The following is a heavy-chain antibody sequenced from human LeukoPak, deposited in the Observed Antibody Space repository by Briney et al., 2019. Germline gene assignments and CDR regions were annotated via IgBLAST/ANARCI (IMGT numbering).Heavy chain of an antibody. J-gene: IGHJ4*02. CDR2: IYYSGST. D-gene: IGHD1-1*01. V-gene: IGHV4-39*07. CDR1: GGSISSSSYY. Sequence: PSETLSLTCTVSGGSISSSSYYWSWIRQPPGKGLEWIGSIYYSGSTYYNPSLKSRVTISVDTSKNQFSLKLSSVTAADTAVYYCASYNSELYYFDYWGQGTLVTVSS. CDR3: ASYNSELYYFDY.